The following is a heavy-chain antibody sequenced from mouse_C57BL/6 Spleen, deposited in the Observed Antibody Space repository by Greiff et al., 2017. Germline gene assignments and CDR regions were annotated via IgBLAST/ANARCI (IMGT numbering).Heavy chain of an antibody. J-gene: IGHJ2*01. CDR2: INPNNGGT. CDR1: GYTFTDYN. D-gene: IGHD1-1*01. CDR3: ARVYYYGSSYVDY. Sequence: VQLQQSGPELVKPGASVKMSCKASGYTFTDYNMHWVKQSHGKSLEWIGYINPNNGGTSYNQKFKGKATLTVNKSSSTAYMELRSLTSEDSAVYYCARVYYYGSSYVDYGGQGTTLTVSS. V-gene: IGHV1-22*01.